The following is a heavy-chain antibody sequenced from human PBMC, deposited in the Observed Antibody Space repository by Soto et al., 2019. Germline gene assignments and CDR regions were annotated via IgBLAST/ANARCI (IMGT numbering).Heavy chain of an antibody. V-gene: IGHV3-13*01. CDR3: ARELHGGSYGMDV. Sequence: EVQLVESGGGLVQPGGSLRLSCAASGFTFSNYDMHWVRQVTGKSLEWVSGITTAGDTYYPGSVKGRFTISREKAKNSLYLQMNSLSAGDTAVYYCARELHGGSYGMDVWGQGTTVTVSS. CDR2: ITTAGDT. CDR1: GFTFSNYD. J-gene: IGHJ6*02.